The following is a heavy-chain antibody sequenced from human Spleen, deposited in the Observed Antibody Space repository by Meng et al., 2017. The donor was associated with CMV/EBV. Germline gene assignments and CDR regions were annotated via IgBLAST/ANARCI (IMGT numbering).Heavy chain of an antibody. J-gene: IGHJ6*02. D-gene: IGHD4-17*01. CDR2: INHSGST. V-gene: IGHV4-34*01. CDR1: GASFSDDY. Sequence: ESLKISCAVYGASFSDDYWSWVRQPPGKGLEYIGEINHSGSTVYNPSLKGRVTISVDTSKNQFSLKLTSLTAADTSVYYCARLKETVTTFKRFYYGMDVWGQGTTVTVS. CDR3: ARLKETVTTFKRFYYGMDV.